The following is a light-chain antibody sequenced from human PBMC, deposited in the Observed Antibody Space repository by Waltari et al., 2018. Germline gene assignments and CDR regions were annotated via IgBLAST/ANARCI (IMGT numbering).Light chain of an antibody. CDR2: GVS. V-gene: IGLV2-23*02. CDR3: LSYSGRSDYV. Sequence: QSALTQPASVSGPPGQAITISCTGTRTDVAVSNLVSWYPQYPGKAPELMIFGVSGRPSGISNRLSGSKSGNTATLTISGLQAEDEADYYCLSYSGRSDYVFGTGTRV. CDR1: RTDVAVSNL. J-gene: IGLJ1*01.